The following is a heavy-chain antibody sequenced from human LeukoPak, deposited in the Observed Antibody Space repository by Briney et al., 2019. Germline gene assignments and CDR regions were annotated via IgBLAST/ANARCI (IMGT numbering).Heavy chain of an antibody. V-gene: IGHV3-21*01. Sequence: GGSLSLPCAASGFTFSSYSMNWVRQAPGKGLEWVSSISSSSSYIYYADSVKGRFTISRDNAKNSLYLQMNSLRAEDTAVYYCARDISDFWSGEPPRWAVDYWGQGTLVTVSS. J-gene: IGHJ4*02. CDR2: ISSSSSYI. CDR1: GFTFSSYS. CDR3: ARDISDFWSGEPPRWAVDY. D-gene: IGHD3-3*01.